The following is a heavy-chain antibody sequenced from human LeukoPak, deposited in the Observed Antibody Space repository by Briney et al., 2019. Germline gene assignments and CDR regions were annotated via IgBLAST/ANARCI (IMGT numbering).Heavy chain of an antibody. CDR3: ARAEGGSSGYFVY. V-gene: IGHV3-9*01. CDR2: ISWNSGSI. Sequence: GGSLRLSCAASGFTFYDYAMHWVRQAPGKGLEWVSGISWNSGSIGYADSVKGRFTISGDNAKNSLYLQMNSLRAEDTAVYYCARAEGGSSGYFVYWGQGTLVTVSS. D-gene: IGHD3-22*01. CDR1: GFTFYDYA. J-gene: IGHJ4*02.